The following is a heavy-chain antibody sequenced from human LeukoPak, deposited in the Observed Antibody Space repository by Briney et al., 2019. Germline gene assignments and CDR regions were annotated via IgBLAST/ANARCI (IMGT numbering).Heavy chain of an antibody. J-gene: IGHJ5*02. CDR3: ARDRRLGVRGSWFDP. Sequence: SETLSLTCTVSGGSISSSSYYWVWIRQPPGKGLEWIGSIYYSGSTYYNPSLKSRVTISVDTSKNQFSLKLSSVTAADTAVYYCARDRRLGVRGSWFDPWGQGTLVTVSS. V-gene: IGHV4-39*07. CDR1: GGSISSSSYY. CDR2: IYYSGST. D-gene: IGHD3-10*01.